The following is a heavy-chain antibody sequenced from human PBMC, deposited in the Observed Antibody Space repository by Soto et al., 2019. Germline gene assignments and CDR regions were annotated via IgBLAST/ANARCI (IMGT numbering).Heavy chain of an antibody. D-gene: IGHD3-22*01. Sequence: SETLSLTCTVSGDSISSSSYYWGWIRQPPGKGLEWIGIINYLGSTYYSPSLESRVTISVGTSKNQFSVKLSSVTAADTAVYYCARHRPSRYYVTSGYFPDFWGQGALVTVSS. CDR2: INYLGST. V-gene: IGHV4-39*01. J-gene: IGHJ4*02. CDR3: ARHRPSRYYVTSGYFPDF. CDR1: GDSISSSSYY.